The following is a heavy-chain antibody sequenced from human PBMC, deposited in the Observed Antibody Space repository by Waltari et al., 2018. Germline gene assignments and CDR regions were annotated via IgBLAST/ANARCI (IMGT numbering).Heavy chain of an antibody. Sequence: QVQLVQSGAEVKKPGSSVKVSCKASGGTFSSYAISWVRQAPGQGLEWMGRINPNSGGTNYAQKFQGRVTMTRDTSISTAYMELSRLRSDDTAVYYCATKGAVASPFRHWGQGTLVTVSS. CDR3: ATKGAVASPFRH. D-gene: IGHD6-19*01. CDR2: INPNSGGT. CDR1: GGTFSSYA. V-gene: IGHV1-2*06. J-gene: IGHJ1*01.